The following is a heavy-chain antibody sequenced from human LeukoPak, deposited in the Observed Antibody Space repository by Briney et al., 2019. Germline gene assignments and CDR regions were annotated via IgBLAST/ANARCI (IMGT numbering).Heavy chain of an antibody. D-gene: IGHD4-17*01. CDR1: GFTFSSYA. CDR2: ISGSGGST. CDR3: ASSTVTTSDY. J-gene: IGHJ4*02. V-gene: IGHV3-23*01. Sequence: PGGSLRLSCAASGFTFSSYAMSWVRQAPGRGLEWVSAISGSGGSTYYADSVKGRFTISRDNSKNTLYLQKNSLRAEDTAVYYCASSTVTTSDYWGQGTLVTVSS.